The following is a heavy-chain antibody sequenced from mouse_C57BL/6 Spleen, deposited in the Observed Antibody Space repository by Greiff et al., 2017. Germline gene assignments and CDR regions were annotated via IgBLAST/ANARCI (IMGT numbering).Heavy chain of an antibody. CDR3: ARNSPIYDGSDV. CDR1: GFSLTSYA. CDR2: IWTGGGT. Sequence: VQLVESGPGLVAPSQSLSITCTVSGFSLTSYAISWVRQPPGKGLEWLGVIWTGGGTNYNSAPKSRLSISKDNSKSQVFVKMNSLQTEDTARDYCARNSPIYDGSDVWGTGTTVTVSS. D-gene: IGHD2-3*01. V-gene: IGHV2-9-1*01. J-gene: IGHJ1*03.